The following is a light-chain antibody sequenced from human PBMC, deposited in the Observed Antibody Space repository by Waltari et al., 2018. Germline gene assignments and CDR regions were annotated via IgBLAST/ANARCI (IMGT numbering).Light chain of an antibody. CDR1: DSDIGSYNL. CDR2: GVR. V-gene: IGLV2-23*02. CDR3: SSYSDSSTLEL. J-gene: IGLJ1*01. Sequence: QSALTQPASVSGSPGQTITISCTGTDSDIGSYNLVSCYQQHPGKVPKLLISGVRNRPSGVPTRFSGSKSGAPASLTISGLQAEDEADYYCSSYSDSSTLELFGAGTKVTVL.